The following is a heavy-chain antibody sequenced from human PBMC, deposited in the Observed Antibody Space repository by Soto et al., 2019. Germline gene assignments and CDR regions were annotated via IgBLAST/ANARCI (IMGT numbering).Heavy chain of an antibody. Sequence: GESLKISCKGSGYSFTSYWIGWVRQMPGKGLEWMGIIYPGDSDTRYSPSFQGQVTISADKSISTAYLQWSSLKASDTAMYYCARHPHGDHTLYYYGMDVWGQGTTVTVSS. CDR1: GYSFTSYW. CDR3: ARHPHGDHTLYYYGMDV. D-gene: IGHD4-17*01. CDR2: IYPGDSDT. V-gene: IGHV5-51*01. J-gene: IGHJ6*02.